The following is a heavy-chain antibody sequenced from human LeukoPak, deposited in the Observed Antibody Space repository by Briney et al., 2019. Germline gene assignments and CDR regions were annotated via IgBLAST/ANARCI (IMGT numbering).Heavy chain of an antibody. CDR3: ARVGGEDDAFDT. D-gene: IGHD2-15*01. V-gene: IGHV4-59*08. J-gene: IGHJ3*02. Sequence: KPSETLSLTCTVSGGSISSYYWSWIRQPPGKGLEWIGYIYYSGSTNYNPSLKSRVTISVDTSKNQFSLKLSSVTAADTAVYYCARVGGEDDAFDTWGQGTMVTVSS. CDR2: IYYSGST. CDR1: GGSISSYY.